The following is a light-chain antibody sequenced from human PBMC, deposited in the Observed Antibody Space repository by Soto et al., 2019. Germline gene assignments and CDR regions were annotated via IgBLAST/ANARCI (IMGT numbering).Light chain of an antibody. CDR1: QTISSW. CDR2: DAS. Sequence: DIQMTQSPSTLSGSVGDRVTITCRASQTISSWLAWYQQKPGKAPKLLIYDASALPRGVPSRFSGSGSGTDFTLTISCLQSEDFATYYCQQYYSYPWTFGQGNKVDI. J-gene: IGKJ1*01. V-gene: IGKV1-5*01. CDR3: QQYYSYPWT.